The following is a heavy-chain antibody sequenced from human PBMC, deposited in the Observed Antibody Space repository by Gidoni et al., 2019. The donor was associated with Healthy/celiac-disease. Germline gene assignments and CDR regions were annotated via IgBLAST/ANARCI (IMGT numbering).Heavy chain of an antibody. CDR3: ARDIYGSGSNWFDP. D-gene: IGHD3-10*01. CDR2: IWYDGSNR. J-gene: IGHJ5*02. CDR1: GCTFSTYG. Sequence: QVQLVESGGGVVQPGRSLSISGAASGCTFSTYGLHWVRQAPGKGLEWVAVIWYDGSNRYYADSVKGRFTISRDDSKNTLYLQMNSLKAEDTAVYYCARDIYGSGSNWFDPWGQGTLVIVSS. V-gene: IGHV3-33*01.